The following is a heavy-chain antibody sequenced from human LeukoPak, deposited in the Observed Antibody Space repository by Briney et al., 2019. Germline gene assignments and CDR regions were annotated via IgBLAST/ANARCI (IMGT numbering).Heavy chain of an antibody. CDR2: ISGSGGST. D-gene: IGHD6-25*01. Sequence: HTGGSLRLSCATSGFTFSSYATSWVRQAPGKGLEWVSSISGSGGSTYYADSVKGRFTISRDNSKNTLYLQMNSLRAEDTAVYYCAKKIIQGGGRSGGHDYWGQGTLVTVSS. J-gene: IGHJ4*02. V-gene: IGHV3-23*01. CDR1: GFTFSSYA. CDR3: AKKIIQGGGRSGGHDY.